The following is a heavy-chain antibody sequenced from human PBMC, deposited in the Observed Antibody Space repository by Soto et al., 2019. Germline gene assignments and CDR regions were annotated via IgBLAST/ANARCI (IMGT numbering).Heavy chain of an antibody. CDR3: ARNPGGSGSYNAPVDAFDI. Sequence: QLQLQESGPGLVKPSETLSLTCTVSGGSISSSSYYWGWIRQPPGKGLEWIGSIYYSGSTYYNPSLKSRVTISVDTSKNQFSLKLSSVTAADTAVYYCARNPGGSGSYNAPVDAFDIWGQGTMVTVSS. V-gene: IGHV4-39*01. CDR1: GGSISSSSYY. CDR2: IYYSGST. D-gene: IGHD3-10*01. J-gene: IGHJ3*02.